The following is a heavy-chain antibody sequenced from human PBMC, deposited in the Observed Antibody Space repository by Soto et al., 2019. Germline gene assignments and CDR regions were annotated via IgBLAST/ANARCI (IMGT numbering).Heavy chain of an antibody. Sequence: QVQLVQSGAEVKKPGASVKVSCKASGYTFTTYGITWVRQAPGQGLEWMGWISAYNGNTKYAQKLQGRVTMTTDTSTSTAYMELRSVKSDDTAVYYCARDTAMALPDAWGQGTLVTVSS. J-gene: IGHJ4*02. CDR1: GYTFTTYG. V-gene: IGHV1-18*01. D-gene: IGHD5-18*01. CDR3: ARDTAMALPDA. CDR2: ISAYNGNT.